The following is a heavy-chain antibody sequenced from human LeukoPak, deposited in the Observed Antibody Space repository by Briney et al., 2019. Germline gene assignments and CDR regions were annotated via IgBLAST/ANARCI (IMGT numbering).Heavy chain of an antibody. D-gene: IGHD3-16*01. J-gene: IGHJ4*02. CDR2: IYYSGST. Sequence: SETLSLTCTVSGGSISSSSYYWGWIRQPPGKGLEWIGSIYYSGSTYYNPSLKSRVTISVDTSKNQFSLKLSSVTAADTAVYYCARDIYDYVWGSYYYWGQGTLVTVSS. CDR1: GGSISSSSYY. CDR3: ARDIYDYVWGSYYY. V-gene: IGHV4-39*07.